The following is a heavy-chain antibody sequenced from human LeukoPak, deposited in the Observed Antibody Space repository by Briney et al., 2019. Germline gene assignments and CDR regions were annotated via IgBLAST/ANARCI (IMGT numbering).Heavy chain of an antibody. Sequence: SETLSLTCTVSGGSISSYYWSWIRQPPGKGLEWIGYIYTSGSTNYNPSLKSRVTISVDTSKNQFSLKLSTVTAADTAVYYCARAPTYYDFWSGYYKRDAFDIWGQGTMVTVSS. V-gene: IGHV4-4*09. CDR3: ARAPTYYDFWSGYYKRDAFDI. CDR1: GGSISSYY. CDR2: IYTSGST. D-gene: IGHD3-3*01. J-gene: IGHJ3*02.